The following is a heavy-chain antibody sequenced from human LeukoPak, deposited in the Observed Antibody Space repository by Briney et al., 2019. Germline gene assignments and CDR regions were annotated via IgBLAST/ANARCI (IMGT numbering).Heavy chain of an antibody. CDR2: IIPIFGTA. J-gene: IGHJ6*02. V-gene: IGHV1-69*13. CDR3: ARSIGTRWLPGYGMDV. Sequence: SVKVSCKSSGGTLSSYAIIWVRQAPGHRLEWMGGIIPIFGTANYAQKFQGRVTITADESTSTAYMELSSLRSEDTAVYYCARSIGTRWLPGYGMDVWGQGSTVTVSS. D-gene: IGHD5-24*01. CDR1: GGTLSSYA.